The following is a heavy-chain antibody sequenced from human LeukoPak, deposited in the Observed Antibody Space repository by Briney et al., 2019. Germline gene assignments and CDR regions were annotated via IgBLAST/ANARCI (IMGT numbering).Heavy chain of an antibody. Sequence: GGSLRLSCAASGFTFSSYWMSWVRQAPGKGLEWVANIKQDGSEKYYVGSVKGRFTISRDNAKNSLYLQMNSLRAEDTAVYYCARVAGYSGYDYFDYWGQGTLVTVSS. J-gene: IGHJ4*02. CDR3: ARVAGYSGYDYFDY. CDR1: GFTFSSYW. CDR2: IKQDGSEK. D-gene: IGHD5-12*01. V-gene: IGHV3-7*05.